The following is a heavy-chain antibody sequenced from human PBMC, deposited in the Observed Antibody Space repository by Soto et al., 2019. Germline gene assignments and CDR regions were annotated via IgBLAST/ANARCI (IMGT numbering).Heavy chain of an antibody. D-gene: IGHD4-17*01. V-gene: IGHV1-8*01. J-gene: IGHJ6*02. CDR2: MNPNSGNT. CDR1: GYTFTSYD. CDR3: ARAPVYCGDKGGLLYYYYGMDV. Sequence: ASVKVSCKASGYTFTSYDINWVRQATGQGPEWMGWMNPNSGNTGYAQKFQGRVTMTRNTSIRTAYMELSSLRSEDTAVYYCARAPVYCGDKGGLLYYYYGMDVWGQGTTVTVSS.